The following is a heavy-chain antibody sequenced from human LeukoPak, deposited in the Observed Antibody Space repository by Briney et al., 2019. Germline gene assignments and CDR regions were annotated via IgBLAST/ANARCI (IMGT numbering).Heavy chain of an antibody. CDR2: INPSGGST. V-gene: IGHV1-46*01. D-gene: IGHD6-6*01. CDR1: GYTFTSYY. J-gene: IGHJ3*02. Sequence: GASVKVSCKASGYTFTSYYMHWVRQAPGQGLEWMGIINPSGGSTSYAQKFQGRVTMTRDMSTSTVYMELSSLRSEDTAVYYCASTGWYSSSSGRDAFDIWGQGTMVTVSS. CDR3: ASTGWYSSSSGRDAFDI.